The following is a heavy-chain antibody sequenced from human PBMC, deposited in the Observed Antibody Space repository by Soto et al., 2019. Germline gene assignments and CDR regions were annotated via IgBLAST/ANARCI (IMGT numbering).Heavy chain of an antibody. D-gene: IGHD5-18*01. CDR1: CGSISSGGYY. Sequence: PSETLSLTCTVSCGSISSGGYYWSWIRQHPGKGLEWIGYIYYSGSTYYNPSLKSRVTISVDTSKSQFSLKLSSVTAADTAVYYCSRADYSMVMGYWGQGNLVTGSS. CDR2: IYYSGST. CDR3: SRADYSMVMGY. J-gene: IGHJ4*02. V-gene: IGHV4-31*03.